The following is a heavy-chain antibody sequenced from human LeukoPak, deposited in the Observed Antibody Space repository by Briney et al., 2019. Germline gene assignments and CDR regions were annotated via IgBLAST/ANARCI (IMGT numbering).Heavy chain of an antibody. CDR1: GFTFSNYA. D-gene: IGHD2-2*01. CDR3: AKSTSPLYYYYGMDV. V-gene: IGHV3-23*01. J-gene: IGHJ6*02. CDR2: ISGSGGST. Sequence: GGSLRLSCAASGFTFSNYAMSWVRQAPGKGLEWVSAISGSGGSTYYADSVKGRFTISRDNSKNTLYLQLNSLRAEDTAVYYCAKSTSPLYYYYGMDVWGQGTTVTVSS.